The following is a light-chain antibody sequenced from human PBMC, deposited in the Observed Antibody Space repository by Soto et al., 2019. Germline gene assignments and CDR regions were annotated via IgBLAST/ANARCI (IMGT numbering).Light chain of an antibody. V-gene: IGKV3-15*01. CDR2: VAS. J-gene: IGKJ1*01. CDR3: QQYDTWWT. Sequence: EIVMTQSPATLSVSPGERATLSCRASQSVSSNLAWYQQKPGQTPKLLIYVASTRATGIPARFSGSGSGTEFTLTITTLQSEDFAIYFCQQYDTWWTFGQGTRVQI. CDR1: QSVSSN.